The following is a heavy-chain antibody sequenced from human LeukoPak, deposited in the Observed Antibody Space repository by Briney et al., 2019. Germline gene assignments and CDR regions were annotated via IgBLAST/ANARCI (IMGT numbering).Heavy chain of an antibody. J-gene: IGHJ4*02. Sequence: PSETLSLTCTVSGYSISSGYYWGWIRQPPGKWLEWIGSIYHSGSTYYNPSLKSRVTISVDTSKNQFSLKLSSVTAADTAVYYCAREGVLGDYYDSSGHSFDYWGQGTLVTVSS. CDR3: AREGVLGDYYDSSGHSFDY. V-gene: IGHV4-38-2*02. CDR2: IYHSGST. D-gene: IGHD3-22*01. CDR1: GYSISSGYY.